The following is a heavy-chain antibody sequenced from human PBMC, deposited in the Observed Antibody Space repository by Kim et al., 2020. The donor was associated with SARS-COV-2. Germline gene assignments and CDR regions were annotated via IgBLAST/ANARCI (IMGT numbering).Heavy chain of an antibody. D-gene: IGHD7-27*01. CDR2: INPSGGST. J-gene: IGHJ3*02. CDR1: GYTFTSYY. CDR3: ARDNLLTGDFFGTYDAFDI. Sequence: ASVKVSCKASGYTFTSYYMHWVRQAPGQGLEWMGIINPSGGSTSYAQKFQGRVTMTRDTSTSTVYMELSSLRSEDTAVYYCARDNLLTGDFFGTYDAFDIWGQGTMVTVSS. V-gene: IGHV1-46*01.